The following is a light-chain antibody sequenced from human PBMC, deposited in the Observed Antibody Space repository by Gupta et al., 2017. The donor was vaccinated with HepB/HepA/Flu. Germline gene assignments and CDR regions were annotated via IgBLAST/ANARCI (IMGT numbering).Light chain of an antibody. Sequence: EIVLTQSPATLSLSPGERATLSCRASQSVSSYLAWYQQKPGQAPRLLIFDASNRATGIPGSFSGSGSGTDFTLTISNLEPEDFGVYYCQQRRNWPPVTFGGGTKVEIK. J-gene: IGKJ4*01. CDR1: QSVSSY. V-gene: IGKV3-11*01. CDR2: DAS. CDR3: QQRRNWPPVT.